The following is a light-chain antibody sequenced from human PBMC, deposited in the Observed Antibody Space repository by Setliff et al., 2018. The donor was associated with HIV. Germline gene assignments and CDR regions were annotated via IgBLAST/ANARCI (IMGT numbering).Light chain of an antibody. CDR3: SSYTSSTPLYV. CDR2: TNS. V-gene: IGLV1-40*01. Sequence: SVLTQPPSVSGALGQRVTISCTGSSSNIGAGYDVHWYQQLPGGAPKLLIYTNSNRPSEVPGRFSASKSGSSASLTISGLQAEDEADYYCSSYTSSTPLYVFGTGTKVTVL. J-gene: IGLJ1*01. CDR1: SSNIGAGYD.